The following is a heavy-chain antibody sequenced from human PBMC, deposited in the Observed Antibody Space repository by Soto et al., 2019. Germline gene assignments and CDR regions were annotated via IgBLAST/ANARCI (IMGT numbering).Heavy chain of an antibody. V-gene: IGHV1-18*01. Sequence: QVPLVQSGAEVKKPGASVKVSCKASGYTFTSYGISWVRQAPGQGLEWMGWISAYNGNTNYAQKLQGRVTMTTDTSTSTAYMELRSLRSDDTAVYYCARESQHQLLKERCFDYWGQGTLVTVSS. J-gene: IGHJ4*02. CDR3: ARESQHQLLKERCFDY. D-gene: IGHD2-2*01. CDR2: ISAYNGNT. CDR1: GYTFTSYG.